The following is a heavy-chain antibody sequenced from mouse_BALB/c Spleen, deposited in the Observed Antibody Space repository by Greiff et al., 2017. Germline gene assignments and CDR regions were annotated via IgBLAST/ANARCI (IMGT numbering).Heavy chain of an antibody. V-gene: IGHV1-7*01. CDR1: GYTFTSYW. D-gene: IGHD2-14*01. Sequence: QVQLQQSGAELAKPGASVKMSCKASGYTFTSYWMHWVKQRPGQGLEWIGYINPSTGYTEYNQKFKDKATLTADKSSSTAYMQLSSLTSEDSAVYYCARGYLGAMDYWGQGTSVTVSS. CDR2: INPSTGYT. J-gene: IGHJ4*01. CDR3: ARGYLGAMDY.